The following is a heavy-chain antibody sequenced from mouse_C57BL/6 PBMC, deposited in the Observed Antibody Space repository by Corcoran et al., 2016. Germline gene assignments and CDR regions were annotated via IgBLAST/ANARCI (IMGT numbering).Heavy chain of an antibody. D-gene: IGHD1-1*01. CDR1: GYTFTDYY. CDR3: ARGFTTGVATFDY. CDR2: INPNNGGT. V-gene: IGHV1-26*01. Sequence: EVQLQQSGPELVKPGASVKISCKASGYTFTDYYMNWVKQSHGKSLEWIGDINPNNGGTSYNQKFKGKATLTVDKSSRTAYMELRSLTSEDSAVYYCARGFTTGVATFDYWGQGTTLTVSS. J-gene: IGHJ2*01.